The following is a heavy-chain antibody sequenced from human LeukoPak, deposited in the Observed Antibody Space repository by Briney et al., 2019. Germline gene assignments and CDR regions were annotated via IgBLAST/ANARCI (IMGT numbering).Heavy chain of an antibody. CDR1: GGSISSGGYY. J-gene: IGHJ4*02. D-gene: IGHD1-7*01. Sequence: PSETLSLTCTVSGGSISSGGYYWSWIRQPPGKGLEWIGYIYHSGSTYYNPSLKSRVTISVDRSKNQFSLKLSSVTAADTAVYYCARDPAGTTRRPYYFDYWGQGTLVTVSS. CDR2: IYHSGST. CDR3: ARDPAGTTRRPYYFDY. V-gene: IGHV4-30-2*01.